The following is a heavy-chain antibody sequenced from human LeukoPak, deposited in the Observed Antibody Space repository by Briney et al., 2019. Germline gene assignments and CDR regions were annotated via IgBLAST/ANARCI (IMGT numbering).Heavy chain of an antibody. V-gene: IGHV4-59*01. CDR3: ARVRFLEWLPQYYFDY. J-gene: IGHJ4*02. CDR1: GGSISSYY. Sequence: PSETLSLTCTVSGGSISSYYWRWIRQPPGKGLEWIGYIYYSGSTNYNPSLKSRVTISVDTSKNQFSLKLSSVTTADTAVYYCARVRFLEWLPQYYFDYWGQGTLVTVSS. D-gene: IGHD3-3*01. CDR2: IYYSGST.